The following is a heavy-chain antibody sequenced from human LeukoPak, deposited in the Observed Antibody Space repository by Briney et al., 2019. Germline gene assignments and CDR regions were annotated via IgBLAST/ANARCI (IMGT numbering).Heavy chain of an antibody. CDR1: GGYIGSYY. J-gene: IGHJ6*03. CDR2: IHTSENT. Sequence: KASETLSLTCTVSGGYIGSYYWSWIRQPAGKGLEWIGRIHTSENTDYNPSLKSRVTTSVDMSTSQFSLRLTSVAAADTAVYYCAREGDYGDYSKSFYYMDVWGKGTTVTVSS. V-gene: IGHV4-4*07. CDR3: AREGDYGDYSKSFYYMDV. D-gene: IGHD4-17*01.